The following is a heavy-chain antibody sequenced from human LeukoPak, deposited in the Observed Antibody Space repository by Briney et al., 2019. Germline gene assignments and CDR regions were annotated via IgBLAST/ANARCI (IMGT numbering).Heavy chain of an antibody. CDR3: ARDHDGYDI. CDR1: GFLVSATGVG. V-gene: IGHV2-5*02. J-gene: IGHJ3*02. CDR2: IYWDDDK. Sequence: SGPTLVNPTQTLTLTCTFSGFLVSATGVGVGWIRQAPGKALEWLGLIYWDDDKRYSPSLENRLTITKDTSKNQVVLMMTNMEPVDTGTYYCARDHDGYDIWGQGTMVTVSS.